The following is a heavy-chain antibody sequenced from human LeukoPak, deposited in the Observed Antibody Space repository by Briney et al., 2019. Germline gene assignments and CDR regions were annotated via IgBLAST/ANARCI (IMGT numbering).Heavy chain of an antibody. CDR2: IYYSGST. Sequence: SETLSPTCTVSGGSISSYYWSWIRQPPGKGLEWIGYIYYSGSTNYNPSLKSRVTISVDTSKNQFSLKLSSVTAADTAVYYCARLNITTYHDAFDIWGQGTMVTVSS. D-gene: IGHD2/OR15-2a*01. CDR1: GGSISSYY. V-gene: IGHV4-59*08. CDR3: ARLNITTYHDAFDI. J-gene: IGHJ3*02.